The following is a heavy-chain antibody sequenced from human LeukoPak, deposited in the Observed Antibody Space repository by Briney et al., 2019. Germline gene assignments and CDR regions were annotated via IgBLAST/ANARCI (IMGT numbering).Heavy chain of an antibody. CDR2: INSDGSST. CDR1: GFTFSSYW. CDR3: AKDQNYYDSSGYPPLFDY. V-gene: IGHV3-74*01. Sequence: HSGGSLRLSCAASGFTFSSYWMHWVRQAPGKGLVWVSRINSDGSSTSYADSVKGRFTISRDNSKNTLYLQMNSLRAEDTAVYYCAKDQNYYDSSGYPPLFDYWGQGTLVTVSS. J-gene: IGHJ4*02. D-gene: IGHD3-22*01.